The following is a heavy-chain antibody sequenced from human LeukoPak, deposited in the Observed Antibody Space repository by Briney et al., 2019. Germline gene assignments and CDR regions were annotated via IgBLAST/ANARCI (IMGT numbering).Heavy chain of an antibody. D-gene: IGHD2/OR15-2a*01. CDR2: IRGKTVGGTT. CDR1: GFTFSRYA. V-gene: IGHV3-15*07. CDR3: TTDSGLSAVPTNGY. Sequence: NPGGSLRLSCSASGFTFSRYAMHWVRQAPGKGLEWVGLIRGKTVGGTTDYAAPVKGRFTISRDDSKNTLFLQMNSLKIEDTAVYYCTTDSGLSAVPTNGYWGQGSLVTVSS. J-gene: IGHJ4*02.